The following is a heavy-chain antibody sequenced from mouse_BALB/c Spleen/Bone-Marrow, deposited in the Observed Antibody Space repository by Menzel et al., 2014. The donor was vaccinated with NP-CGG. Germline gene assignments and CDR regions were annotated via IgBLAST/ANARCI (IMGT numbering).Heavy chain of an antibody. CDR3: ARFPMDY. V-gene: IGHV7-3*02. CDR1: GFTFTDYY. J-gene: IGHJ4*01. CDR2: IRNKAYGYTT. Sequence: VQLKESGGGSVQPGGSLRLSCTTSGFTFTDYYMSWVRQPPGKALEWLAFIRNKAYGYTTEYSASVRGRFTISRDNSQSILYLQMSTLRAEDSATYYCARFPMDYWGQGTSVTVSS.